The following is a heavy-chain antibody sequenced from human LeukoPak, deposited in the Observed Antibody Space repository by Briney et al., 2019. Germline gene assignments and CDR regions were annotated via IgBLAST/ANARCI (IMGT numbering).Heavy chain of an antibody. V-gene: IGHV3-23*01. J-gene: IGHJ4*02. CDR2: ISGGGGST. CDR3: AKVRFGWYYYDADY. D-gene: IGHD3-22*01. CDR1: GFTFSSYA. Sequence: GGSLRLSCAASGFTFSSYAMSWVRQAPGKGLEWVSAISGGGGSTYYADSVKGRFTISRDNSKNTLYLQMHSLRAEDTAVYYCAKVRFGWYYYDADYWGQGTLVTVSS.